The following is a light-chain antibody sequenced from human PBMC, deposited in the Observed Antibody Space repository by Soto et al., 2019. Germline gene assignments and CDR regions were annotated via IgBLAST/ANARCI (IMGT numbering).Light chain of an antibody. V-gene: IGKV4-1*01. CDR1: QSVLYSSNNKNY. CDR3: QQYYHWPPGYT. CDR2: WAS. J-gene: IGKJ2*01. Sequence: DIVMTQSPDSLAVSLGERATINCKSSQSVLYSSNNKNYLAWYQQKPGQPPKLLIYWASTRESGVPDRFSGSGSGTDFTLTISSLQAEDVAVYYCQQYYHWPPGYTFGPGTKLDIK.